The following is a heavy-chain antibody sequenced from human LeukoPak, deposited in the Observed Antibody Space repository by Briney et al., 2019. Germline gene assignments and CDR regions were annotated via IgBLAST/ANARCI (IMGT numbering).Heavy chain of an antibody. Sequence: SETLSLTCTVSGGSISSGGYYWSWIRRHPGKGLEWIGYIYYSGSTYYNPSLKSRVTISVDTSKNQFSLKLSSVTAADTAVYYCAKGIAVAGPLRSYYFDYWGQGTLVTVS. J-gene: IGHJ4*02. CDR3: AKGIAVAGPLRSYYFDY. CDR1: GGSISSGGYY. CDR2: IYYSGST. D-gene: IGHD6-19*01. V-gene: IGHV4-31*03.